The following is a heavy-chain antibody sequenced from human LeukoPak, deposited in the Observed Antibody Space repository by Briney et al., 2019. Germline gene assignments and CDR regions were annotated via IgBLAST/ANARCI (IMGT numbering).Heavy chain of an antibody. D-gene: IGHD5-18*01. V-gene: IGHV3-74*01. CDR2: TNSDGSST. J-gene: IGHJ4*02. Sequence: GGSLRLSCAASGFTFSRHWMHWVRQAPGKGLVWVSRTNSDGSSTDYADSVKGRFTISRDNAKNTLYLQMNSLRAEDTAVYYCASDTVRTAVGIDYWGRGTLVSVSS. CDR1: GFTFSRHW. CDR3: ASDTVRTAVGIDY.